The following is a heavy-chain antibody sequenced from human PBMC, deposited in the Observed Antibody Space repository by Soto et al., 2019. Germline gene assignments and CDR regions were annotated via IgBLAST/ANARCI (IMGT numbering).Heavy chain of an antibody. Sequence: PSETLSLTCTVSGGSISSYYWSWIRQPPGKGLEWIGYIYYSGSTNYNPSLKSRVTISVDTSKNQISLKLSSVTAADTAVYYCARDEGGAAAGIGYYYMDGWGKGTTVTVSS. V-gene: IGHV4-59*01. CDR2: IYYSGST. CDR1: GGSISSYY. D-gene: IGHD6-13*01. CDR3: ARDEGGAAAGIGYYYMDG. J-gene: IGHJ6*03.